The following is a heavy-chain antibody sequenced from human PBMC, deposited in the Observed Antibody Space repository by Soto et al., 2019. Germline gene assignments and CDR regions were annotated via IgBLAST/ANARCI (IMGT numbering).Heavy chain of an antibody. Sequence: QVHLVQSGAEVKKPGSSVKVSCKASGGTVSSYAITWVRQAPGKGLEWMGVFIPIFVSAHYAQKFQGRVTITADESPSTAYRELSGLRSEDTAIYYCARDLSSDSTGFRGYDLWGQGTMVTVSS. CDR3: ARDLSSDSTGFRGYDL. CDR1: GGTVSSYA. D-gene: IGHD3-22*01. V-gene: IGHV1-69*01. CDR2: FIPIFVSA. J-gene: IGHJ4*02.